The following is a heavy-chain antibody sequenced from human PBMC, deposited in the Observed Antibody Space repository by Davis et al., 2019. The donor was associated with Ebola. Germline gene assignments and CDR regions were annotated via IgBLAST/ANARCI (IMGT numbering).Heavy chain of an antibody. V-gene: IGHV3-30*02. CDR2: IWYDGSNK. J-gene: IGHJ6*02. CDR1: GFTFSSYG. D-gene: IGHD2-15*01. Sequence: PGGSLRLSCAASGFTFSSYGMHWVRQAPGKGLEWVAVIWYDGSNKYYADSVKGRFTISRDNSKNTLYLQMNSLRAEDTAVYYCAKDLGYCSGGSCLYYYYYGMDVWGQGTTVTVSS. CDR3: AKDLGYCSGGSCLYYYYYGMDV.